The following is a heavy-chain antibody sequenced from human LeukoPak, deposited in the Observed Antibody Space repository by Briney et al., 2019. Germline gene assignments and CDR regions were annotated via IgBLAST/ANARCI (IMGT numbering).Heavy chain of an antibody. D-gene: IGHD6-13*01. Sequence: GGSLKLSCAASGFTFSSYAMSWVRQAPGKGLEWVSAISGSGGSTYYADSVKGRFTISRDNYTNTLFLQMNSLRAEDTAVYYCAKGRSGVSTAGLNYWGQGTLVTVSS. CDR1: GFTFSSYA. J-gene: IGHJ4*02. CDR3: AKGRSGVSTAGLNY. CDR2: ISGSGGST. V-gene: IGHV3-23*01.